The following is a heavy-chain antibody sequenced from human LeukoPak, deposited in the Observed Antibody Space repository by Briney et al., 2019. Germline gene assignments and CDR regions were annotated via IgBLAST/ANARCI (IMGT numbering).Heavy chain of an antibody. Sequence: GGSLRLSCAASGFTVSSDYMSWVRQAPGKGLEWVSVIYSGGSTYYADSVKGRFTISRDNSKNTLYLQMNSLRAEDTAVYYCARAYCGGDCYNNWFDPWGQGTLVTVSS. V-gene: IGHV3-53*01. CDR3: ARAYCGGDCYNNWFDP. D-gene: IGHD2-21*02. CDR2: IYSGGST. CDR1: GFTVSSDY. J-gene: IGHJ5*02.